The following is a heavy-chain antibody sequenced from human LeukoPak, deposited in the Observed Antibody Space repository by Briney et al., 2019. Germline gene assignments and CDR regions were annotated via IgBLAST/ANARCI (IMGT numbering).Heavy chain of an antibody. CDR2: IYYSGST. Sequence: LRLSCAASGFTFSDYYMSWIRQPPGKGLEWIGYIYYSGSTYYNPSLKSRVTISVDTSKNQFSLKLSSVTAADTAVYYCARGTNYGDYEADYFDYWGQGTLVTVSS. J-gene: IGHJ4*02. CDR1: GFTFSDYY. CDR3: ARGTNYGDYEADYFDY. V-gene: IGHV4-30-4*08. D-gene: IGHD4-17*01.